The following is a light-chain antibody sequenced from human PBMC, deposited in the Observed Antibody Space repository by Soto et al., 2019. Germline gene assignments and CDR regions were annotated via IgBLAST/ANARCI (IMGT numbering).Light chain of an antibody. V-gene: IGLV2-8*01. CDR3: SSYAGSNILV. CDR1: SSDVGGYNY. CDR2: EVT. J-gene: IGLJ2*01. Sequence: QSALTQPPSASGSPGQSVAISCTGTSSDVGGYNYVSWYQKHPGKAPKLMIYEVTKRPSGVPDRFSGSKSGNTASLTVSGLQAEDEADYYCSSYAGSNILVFGGGTQLTVL.